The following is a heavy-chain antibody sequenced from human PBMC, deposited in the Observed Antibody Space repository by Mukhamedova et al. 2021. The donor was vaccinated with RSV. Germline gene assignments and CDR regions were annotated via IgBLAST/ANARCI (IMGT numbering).Heavy chain of an antibody. J-gene: IGHJ3*02. V-gene: IGHV3-74*01. CDR3: ARQRAGAFDI. CDR2: IHSDGNSI. Sequence: RQSPGKGLVWVSRIHSDGNSIIYADSVKGRFTISRDNANNTLYLQINSLRAEDMALYFCARQRAGAFDIWGQGTMVTVSS. D-gene: IGHD1-1*01.